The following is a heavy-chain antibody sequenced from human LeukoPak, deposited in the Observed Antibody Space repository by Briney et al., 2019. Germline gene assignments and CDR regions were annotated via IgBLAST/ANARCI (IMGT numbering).Heavy chain of an antibody. D-gene: IGHD2-21*02. J-gene: IGHJ6*03. CDR2: ISNIGTSI. CDR3: ARVAGEGDSSYYYHMDV. V-gene: IGHV3-21*01. Sequence: GGSLRLSCAVSGFTFSRYSMDWVRQAPGKGLEWVSSISNIGTSIYYADSVKGRFTISRDNAKKTLFLQMNSLRVEDTAVYYCARVAGEGDSSYYYHMDVWGKGTTVTISS. CDR1: GFTFSRYS.